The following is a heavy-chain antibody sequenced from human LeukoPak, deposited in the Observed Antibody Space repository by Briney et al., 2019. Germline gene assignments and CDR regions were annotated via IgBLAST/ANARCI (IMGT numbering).Heavy chain of an antibody. D-gene: IGHD1-26*01. Sequence: PSETLSLTCTVSGGSVSSVGNYWSWIRQPPGKGLEWIGYIYYSGSTNYNPSLKSRVTISVDTSKNQFSLKLSSVTAADTAVYYCARVSAVGAKDFDYWGQGTLVTVSS. CDR2: IYYSGST. J-gene: IGHJ4*02. CDR3: ARVSAVGAKDFDY. CDR1: GGSVSSVGNY. V-gene: IGHV4-61*08.